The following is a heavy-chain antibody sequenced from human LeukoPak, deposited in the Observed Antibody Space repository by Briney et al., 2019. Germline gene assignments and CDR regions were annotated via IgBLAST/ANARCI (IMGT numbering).Heavy chain of an antibody. D-gene: IGHD2-2*02. CDR1: GFTFSSYA. Sequence: GGSLRLSCAASGFTFSSYAMSWVRQAPGKGLEWVSAISGSGGSTYYADSVKGRFTISRDNAKNTLYLQMNSLRAEDTAVYYCAKDRAHTLYCSSTSCYTGSHDYWGQGTLVTVSS. J-gene: IGHJ4*02. CDR3: AKDRAHTLYCSSTSCYTGSHDY. V-gene: IGHV3-23*01. CDR2: ISGSGGST.